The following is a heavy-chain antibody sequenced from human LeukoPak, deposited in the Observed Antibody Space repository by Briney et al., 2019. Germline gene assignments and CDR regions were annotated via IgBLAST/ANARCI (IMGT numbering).Heavy chain of an antibody. J-gene: IGHJ4*02. Sequence: SETLSLTCAVYGGSFSGYYWSWIRQPPGKGLEWIGEINHSGSTNYNPPPKSRVTISVDTSKNQFSLKLSSVTAADTAAYYCARVLLVAIWSDYWGQGTLVTVSS. CDR3: ARVLLVAIWSDY. CDR1: GGSFSGYY. V-gene: IGHV4-34*01. D-gene: IGHD5-12*01. CDR2: INHSGST.